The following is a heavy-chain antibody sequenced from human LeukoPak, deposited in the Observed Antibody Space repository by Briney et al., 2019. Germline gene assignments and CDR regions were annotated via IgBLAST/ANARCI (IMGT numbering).Heavy chain of an antibody. V-gene: IGHV3-11*01. CDR3: AKEARARYDFWSGTTHYYFDY. J-gene: IGHJ4*02. CDR2: ISSSGSTI. Sequence: GGSLRLSCAASGFTFSDYYMNWIRQAPGKGLEWVSYISSSGSTIYYADSVKGRFTISRDNAKNSLYLQMNSLRAEDTAVYYCAKEARARYDFWSGTTHYYFDYWGQGTLVTVSS. D-gene: IGHD3-3*01. CDR1: GFTFSDYY.